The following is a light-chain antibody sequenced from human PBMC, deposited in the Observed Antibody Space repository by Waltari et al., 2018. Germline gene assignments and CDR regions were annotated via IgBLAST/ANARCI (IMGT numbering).Light chain of an antibody. Sequence: DIQMTHSPSTLSASVGDRVTIPCRASQSISSWLAWYQQKPGKAPKLLIYKASSLESGVPSRFSGSGSGTEFTLTISSLQPDDFATYYCQQYNSYSRTFGQGTKVEIK. CDR1: QSISSW. V-gene: IGKV1-5*03. CDR3: QQYNSYSRT. CDR2: KAS. J-gene: IGKJ1*01.